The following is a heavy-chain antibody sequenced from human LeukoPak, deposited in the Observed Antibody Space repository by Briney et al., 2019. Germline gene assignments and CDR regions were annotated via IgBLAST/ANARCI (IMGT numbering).Heavy chain of an antibody. CDR3: ARDRGWYHADS. D-gene: IGHD6-19*01. J-gene: IGHJ4*02. CDR2: RKEDGSAK. V-gene: IGHV3-7*01. Sequence: GGSLRLSCAASGFTFSSSGIGWARQAPARGLEWVANRKEDGSAKQYAVSVQGRFTISRDNAKNSLSLHMNSLRAADMGVYYCARDRGWYHADSWGQGTLVTVSS. CDR1: GFTFSSSG.